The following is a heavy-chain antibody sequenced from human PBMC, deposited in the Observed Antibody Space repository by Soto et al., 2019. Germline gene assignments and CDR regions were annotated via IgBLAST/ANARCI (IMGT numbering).Heavy chain of an antibody. V-gene: IGHV6-1*01. CDR1: GDSVSSNSAA. D-gene: IGHD6-19*01. J-gene: IGHJ4*02. CDR3: ARGDSSGWSRVGFDY. Sequence: QTLSLTCAISGDSVSSNSAAWNWIRQSPSRGLEWLGRTYYRSKWYKDYAVSVKSRITINPDTSKKQFSLQLSSVTPEDTAVYYCARGDSSGWSRVGFDYWGQGTMVTVSS. CDR2: TYYRSKWYK.